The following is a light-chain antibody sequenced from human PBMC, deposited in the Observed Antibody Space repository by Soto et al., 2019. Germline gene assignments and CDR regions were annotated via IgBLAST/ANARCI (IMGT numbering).Light chain of an antibody. CDR2: GAS. Sequence: DIQMTQSPSSLSASVGDRVTITCQASQGISNYLNWYQQKAGKAPKLLIYGASNVETGVPSRFSGSGSGTDFTFNISSLQPEDIATYYCQQYDNLPFTFGPGTKVDIK. J-gene: IGKJ3*01. CDR3: QQYDNLPFT. V-gene: IGKV1-33*01. CDR1: QGISNY.